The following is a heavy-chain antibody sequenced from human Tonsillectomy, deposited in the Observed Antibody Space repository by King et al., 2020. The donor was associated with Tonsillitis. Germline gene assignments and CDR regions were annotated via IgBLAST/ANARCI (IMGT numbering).Heavy chain of an antibody. CDR1: GGSISSGDYY. J-gene: IGHJ4*02. Sequence: QLQESGPGLVKPSQTLSLTCTVSGGSISSGDYYWSWIRQPPGKGLEWIGYIYYSGSTYCNPSLKSRLTISVDTSKNQFSLKLSSVTAADTAVYYCARVLVRGVIANFDYWGQGTLVTVSS. D-gene: IGHD3-10*01. CDR2: IYYSGST. V-gene: IGHV4-30-4*01. CDR3: ARVLVRGVIANFDY.